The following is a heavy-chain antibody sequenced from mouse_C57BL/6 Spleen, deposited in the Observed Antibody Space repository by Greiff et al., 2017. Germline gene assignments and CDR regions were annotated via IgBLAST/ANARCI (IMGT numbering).Heavy chain of an antibody. CDR3: TRVYYSKGDYFDY. V-gene: IGHV1-5*01. CDR2: IYPGNSDT. J-gene: IGHJ2*01. CDR1: GYTFTSYW. Sequence: VQLQQSGTVLARPGASVKMSCKTSGYTFTSYWMHWVKQRPGQGLEWIGAIYPGNSDTSYNQKFKGKAKLTAVTSASTAYMELSSLTNEDSAVYYCTRVYYSKGDYFDYWGQGTTLTVSS. D-gene: IGHD2-5*01.